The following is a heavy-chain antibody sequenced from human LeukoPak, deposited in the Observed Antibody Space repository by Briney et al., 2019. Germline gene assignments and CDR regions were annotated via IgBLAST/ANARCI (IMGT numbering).Heavy chain of an antibody. Sequence: SETLSLTCTVSGGSISSSSYYWGWIRQPPGKGLEWIGSIYYSGSTYYNPSLKSRVTISVDTSKNQFSLKLSSVTAADTAVYYCARVDQWLVREDYYYGMDVWGQGTTVTVSS. CDR3: ARVDQWLVREDYYYGMDV. CDR2: IYYSGST. D-gene: IGHD6-19*01. J-gene: IGHJ6*02. V-gene: IGHV4-39*07. CDR1: GGSISSSSYY.